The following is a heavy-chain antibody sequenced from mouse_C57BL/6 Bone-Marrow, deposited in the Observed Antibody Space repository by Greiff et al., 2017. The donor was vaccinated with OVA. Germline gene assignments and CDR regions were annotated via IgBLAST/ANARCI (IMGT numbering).Heavy chain of an antibody. Sequence: QVQLKESGPELVKPGASVKISCKASGYTFTDSYINWVKQRPGQGLEWIGWIFPGSGSTYYNEKFKGKATLTVDNSSSTAYMLLSSLTSEDSAVYFGARDGYTGGYAMDYWGQGTSVTVSS. J-gene: IGHJ4*01. CDR3: ARDGYTGGYAMDY. D-gene: IGHD2-3*01. CDR2: IFPGSGST. V-gene: IGHV1-75*01. CDR1: GYTFTDSY.